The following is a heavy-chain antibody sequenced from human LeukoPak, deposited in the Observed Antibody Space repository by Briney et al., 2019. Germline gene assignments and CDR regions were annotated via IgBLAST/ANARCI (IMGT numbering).Heavy chain of an antibody. J-gene: IGHJ4*02. CDR3: ARGSYDSSGYYVDY. CDR1: GGSISSYY. CDR2: IYYSGST. V-gene: IGHV4-59*06. Sequence: SETLSLTCTVSGGSISSYYWSWIRQHPGKGLEWIGYIYYSGSTYYNPSLKSRVTISVDTSKNQFSLKLSSVTAADTAVYYCARGSYDSSGYYVDYWGQGTLVTVSS. D-gene: IGHD3-22*01.